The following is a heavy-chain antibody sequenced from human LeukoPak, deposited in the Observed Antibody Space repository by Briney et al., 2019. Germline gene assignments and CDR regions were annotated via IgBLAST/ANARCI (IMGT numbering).Heavy chain of an antibody. D-gene: IGHD4/OR15-4a*01. V-gene: IGHV3-23*01. CDR2: ISGSGGST. CDR3: ARGGDEYGGYYYYYMDV. Sequence: GGSLRLSCAASGFTFSSYAMSWVRQAPGKGLEWVSNISGSGGSTYYADSVKGRFTISRDNSKNTLYLQMNSLRAEDTAVYYCARGGDEYGGYYYYYMDVWGKGTTVTVSS. J-gene: IGHJ6*03. CDR1: GFTFSSYA.